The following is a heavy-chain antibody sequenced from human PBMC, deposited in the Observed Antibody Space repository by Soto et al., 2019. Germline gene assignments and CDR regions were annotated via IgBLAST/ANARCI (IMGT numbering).Heavy chain of an antibody. D-gene: IGHD6-13*01. CDR3: ARDATIAAAGTKYYYYMDV. V-gene: IGHV1-18*01. CDR2: ISAYNGNT. CDR1: GYTFTSYG. Sequence: QVQLVQSGAEVKKPGASVKVSCKASGYTFTSYGISWVRQAPGQGLEWMGWISAYNGNTNYAQKLQGRVTMTTDTSTSTAYMELRSLRSDDTAGYYCARDATIAAAGTKYYYYMDVWGKGTTVTVSS. J-gene: IGHJ6*03.